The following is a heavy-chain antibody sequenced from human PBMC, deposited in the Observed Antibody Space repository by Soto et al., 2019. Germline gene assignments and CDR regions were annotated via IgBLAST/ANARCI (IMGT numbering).Heavy chain of an antibody. CDR1: GGTFSSYA. CDR2: IIPIFGTA. Sequence: SVKVSCKASGGTFSSYAISWVRQAPGQGLEWMGGIIPIFGTANYAQKFQGRVTITADESTSTAYMELSSLRSEDTAVYYCARPLSSGYRNFDCWGQGTLVTVSS. CDR3: ARPLSSGYRNFDC. D-gene: IGHD3-22*01. V-gene: IGHV1-69*13. J-gene: IGHJ4*02.